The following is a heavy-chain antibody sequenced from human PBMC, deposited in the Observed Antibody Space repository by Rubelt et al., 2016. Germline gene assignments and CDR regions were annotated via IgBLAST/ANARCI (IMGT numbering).Heavy chain of an antibody. CDR1: GGSISSYY. J-gene: IGHJ4*02. D-gene: IGHD3-3*01. CDR3: AGGITIFGVASGYFDY. CDR2: IYYSGST. V-gene: IGHV4-59*01. Sequence: QVQLQESGPGLVKPSETLSLTCTVSGGSISSYYWSWIRQPPGKGLEWIGYIYYSGSTNYNPSLKSRVTISVDQAKNQFSLKLSTVTAADTAVYYCAGGITIFGVASGYFDYWGQGTLVTVSS.